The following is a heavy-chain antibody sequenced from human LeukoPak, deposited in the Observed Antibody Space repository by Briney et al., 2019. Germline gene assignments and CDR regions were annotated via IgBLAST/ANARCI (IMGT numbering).Heavy chain of an antibody. V-gene: IGHV1-2*02. CDR2: INPDTDFT. CDR1: GYRFTNDY. D-gene: IGHD6-13*01. Sequence: ASVKVSCKTSGYRFTNDYIHWVRQAPGQGLEWMGWINPDTDFTNYAPKFRGRVIMTRDTSISTAYMEVRRLTFDDTAIYYCAPTSEAYTSNWSVWGQGTLVTVSP. CDR3: APTSEAYTSNWSV. J-gene: IGHJ4*02.